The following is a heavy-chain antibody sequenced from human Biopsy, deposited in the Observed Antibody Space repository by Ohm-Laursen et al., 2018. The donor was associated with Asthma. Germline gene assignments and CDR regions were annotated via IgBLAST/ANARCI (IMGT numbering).Heavy chain of an antibody. CDR2: ISSDGHNK. V-gene: IGHV3-30*03. J-gene: IGHJ3*02. D-gene: IGHD1-1*01. Sequence: SLRLSCAAFGFVFSQSGMHWARQAPGKGLEWVALISSDGHNKYYKDSVKGRFTISRDNSKLRLYLEINSLRVEDSAVYYCARESGQDSGGTGAFDRWGQGIMVAVSS. CDR3: ARESGQDSGGTGAFDR. CDR1: GFVFSQSG.